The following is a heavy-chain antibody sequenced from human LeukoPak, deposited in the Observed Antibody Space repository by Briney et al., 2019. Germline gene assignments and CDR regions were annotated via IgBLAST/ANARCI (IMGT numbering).Heavy chain of an antibody. CDR3: ARDRYCSSTSCYSGDYGMDV. CDR2: IIPIFGTA. V-gene: IGHV1-69*13. J-gene: IGHJ6*04. D-gene: IGHD2-2*01. Sequence: ASVKVSCKASGGTVSSYAISWVRQAPGQGLEWMGGIIPIFGTANYAQKFQGRVTITADESTSTAYMELSSLRSEDTAVYYCARDRYCSSTSCYSGDYGMDVWGKGTTVTVSS. CDR1: GGTVSSYA.